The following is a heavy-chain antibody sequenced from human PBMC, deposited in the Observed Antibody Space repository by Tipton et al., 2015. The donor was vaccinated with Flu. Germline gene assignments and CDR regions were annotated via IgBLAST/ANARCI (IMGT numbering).Heavy chain of an antibody. V-gene: IGHV4-59*01. D-gene: IGHD6-19*01. CDR3: AAKFAYLSGWESLDY. Sequence: TLSLTCTVSGGSISSYYWSWVRQPPGKGLEWIGYISYSGSTNYNPSLKSRVTISVDTSKNQLSLKVSSVTAADTAVYYCAAKFAYLSGWESLDYWGQGTLVTVSS. CDR2: ISYSGST. CDR1: GGSISSYY. J-gene: IGHJ4*02.